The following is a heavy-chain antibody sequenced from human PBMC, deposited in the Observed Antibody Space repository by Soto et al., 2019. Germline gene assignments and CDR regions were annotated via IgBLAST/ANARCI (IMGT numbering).Heavy chain of an antibody. CDR1: GFTFRIYA. J-gene: IGHJ4*02. Sequence: GGSLRLSCAASGFTFRIYAMHWVRQAPGKGLECVAVISYDGSNKFYRDSVKGRFTISRDNSKNTLYLQMNSLRAEDTAVYYCARAPHDFWSGYSDYWGQGTLVTVSS. V-gene: IGHV3-30-3*01. CDR3: ARAPHDFWSGYSDY. D-gene: IGHD3-3*01. CDR2: ISYDGSNK.